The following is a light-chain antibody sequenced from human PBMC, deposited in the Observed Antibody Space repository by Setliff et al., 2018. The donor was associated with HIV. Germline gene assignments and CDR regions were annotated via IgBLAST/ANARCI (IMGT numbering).Light chain of an antibody. CDR3: AAWDDSLSGQV. CDR1: SSNIGTNY. J-gene: IGLJ1*01. V-gene: IGLV1-47*01. CDR2: RSN. Sequence: QSALTQPPSASGTPGQRVTISCSGSSSNIGTNYVYWYQQLPGTAPKLLIYRSNQRPSGVPDRFSGSKSGTSASLAISGLRSEDEADYYCAAWDDSLSGQVFGTGTKVTVL.